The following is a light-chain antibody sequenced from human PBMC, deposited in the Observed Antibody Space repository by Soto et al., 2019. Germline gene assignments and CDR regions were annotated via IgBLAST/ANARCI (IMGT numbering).Light chain of an antibody. Sequence: EIVLTQSPGTLSLSPGERATLSCRASQSVSSSYLAWYQQKPGQAPRLLIYGASSRATAIPDRFSGSGSGTDFTLTISRLEPEDFAVDYCQQYGSSLITFGQGTRLEIK. V-gene: IGKV3-20*01. CDR1: QSVSSSY. CDR3: QQYGSSLIT. CDR2: GAS. J-gene: IGKJ5*01.